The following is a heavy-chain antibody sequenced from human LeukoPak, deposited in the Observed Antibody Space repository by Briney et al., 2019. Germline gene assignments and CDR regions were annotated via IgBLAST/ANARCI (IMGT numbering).Heavy chain of an antibody. CDR3: AARNYGDYGRIYFDY. D-gene: IGHD4-17*01. V-gene: IGHV3-23*01. J-gene: IGHJ4*02. CDR1: GFTFSSYA. CDR2: ISGSGGST. Sequence: GGSLRLSCAASGFTFSSYAMSWVRQAPGKGLEWVSAISGSGGSTYYADSVKGRFTISRDNSKNTLYLQMNSLRAEDTAVYYCAARNYGDYGRIYFDYWGQGTLVTVSS.